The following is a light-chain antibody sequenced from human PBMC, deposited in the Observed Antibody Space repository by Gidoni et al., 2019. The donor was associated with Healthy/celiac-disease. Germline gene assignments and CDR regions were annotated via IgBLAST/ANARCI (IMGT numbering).Light chain of an antibody. CDR3: QQYNNWPPQLT. V-gene: IGKV3-15*01. Sequence: EIVMTQSPATLSVSPGERATLSCMASQSVSSNLAWYQQKPGQAPRLLIYGASTSATGIPARFCGSGSGTEFTLTISSLQSEDFAVYYCQQYNNWPPQLTFGGGTKVEIK. CDR2: GAS. J-gene: IGKJ4*01. CDR1: QSVSSN.